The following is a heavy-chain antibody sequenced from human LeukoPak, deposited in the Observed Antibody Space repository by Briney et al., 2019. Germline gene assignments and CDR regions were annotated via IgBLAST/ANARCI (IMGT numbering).Heavy chain of an antibody. CDR1: GGSISGYY. V-gene: IGHV4-59*01. D-gene: IGHD1-26*01. Sequence: SETLSLTCTVSGGSISGYYWSWIRQPPGKGLEWIGYIYYSGSANYNPSLKSRITISVDTSKNQFSLKLSSVTAADTAVYYCARVGVGPTDPEDYWGQGTLVTVSS. CDR2: IYYSGSA. J-gene: IGHJ4*02. CDR3: ARVGVGPTDPEDY.